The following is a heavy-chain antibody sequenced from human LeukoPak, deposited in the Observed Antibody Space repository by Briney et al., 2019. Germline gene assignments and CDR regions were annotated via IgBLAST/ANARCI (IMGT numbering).Heavy chain of an antibody. CDR2: IYYSGST. CDR3: ARTGCSSTSCYTSKEYYFDY. Sequence: SETLSLTCTVSGGSISSSSYYWGWIRQPPGKGLEWIGSIYYSGSTYYNPSLKSRVTISVDTSKNQFSLKLSSVTAADTAVYYCARTGCSSTSCYTSKEYYFDYWGQGTLVTVSS. D-gene: IGHD2-2*02. V-gene: IGHV4-39*07. CDR1: GGSISSSSYY. J-gene: IGHJ4*02.